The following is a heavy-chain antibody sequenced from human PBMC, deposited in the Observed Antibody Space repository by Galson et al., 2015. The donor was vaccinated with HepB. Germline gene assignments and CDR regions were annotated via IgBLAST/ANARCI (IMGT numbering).Heavy chain of an antibody. V-gene: IGHV3-30*18. CDR2: ISYEGSNK. D-gene: IGHD3-22*01. J-gene: IGHJ4*02. Sequence: SGFTFSSYGMHWVRQAPGKGLEWVAFISYEGSNKYYADSVKGRFTISRDNSKNTLYLQMNSLRAEDTAVYYCAKDPAEPHYYDSSGYYPDNWGQGTLITVSS. CDR1: GFTFSSYG. CDR3: AKDPAEPHYYDSSGYYPDN.